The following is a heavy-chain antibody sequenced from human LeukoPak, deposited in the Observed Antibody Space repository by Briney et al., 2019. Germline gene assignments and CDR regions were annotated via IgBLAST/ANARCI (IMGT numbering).Heavy chain of an antibody. CDR1: GFTFSSYA. D-gene: IGHD3-10*01. Sequence: GGSLRLSCAASGFTFSSYAMSWVRQAPGKGLEWVSDVYSGGATYYADSVKGRFTIYRDISNNIVYLQMNSLKVEDTAFYYCARAGGQFYYGSGTTGGYFDYWGQGTLVTVSS. CDR2: VYSGGAT. V-gene: IGHV3-23*03. CDR3: ARAGGQFYYGSGTTGGYFDY. J-gene: IGHJ4*02.